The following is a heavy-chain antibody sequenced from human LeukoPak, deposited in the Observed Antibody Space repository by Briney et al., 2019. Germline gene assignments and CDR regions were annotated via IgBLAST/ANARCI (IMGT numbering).Heavy chain of an antibody. CDR3: TTRGPALALRSHRGNSVFDM. Sequence: GGSLRLSCAASGFTFSNYWMSWVRQAPGKGLEWVANIKQDGSEKYYVDSVKGRFTISRDNAKNSLYLQMNSLKTEDTAVYYCTTRGPALALRSHRGNSVFDMWGQGTMVTVSS. CDR1: GFTFSNYW. D-gene: IGHD1/OR15-1a*01. CDR2: IKQDGSEK. V-gene: IGHV3-7*03. J-gene: IGHJ3*02.